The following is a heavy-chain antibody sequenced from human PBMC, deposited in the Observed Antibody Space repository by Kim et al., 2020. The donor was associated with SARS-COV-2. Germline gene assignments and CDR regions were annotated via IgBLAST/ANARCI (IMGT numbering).Heavy chain of an antibody. CDR2: IYYSGST. D-gene: IGHD3-22*01. Sequence: SETQSLTCTVSGGSISSSSYYWGWIRQPPGKGLEWIGSIYYSGSTYYNPSLKSRVTISVDTSKNQFSLKLSSVTAADTAVYYCARTRSGGYDSSGYYFDYWGQGTLVTVSS. CDR1: GGSISSSSYY. CDR3: ARTRSGGYDSSGYYFDY. V-gene: IGHV4-39*01. J-gene: IGHJ4*02.